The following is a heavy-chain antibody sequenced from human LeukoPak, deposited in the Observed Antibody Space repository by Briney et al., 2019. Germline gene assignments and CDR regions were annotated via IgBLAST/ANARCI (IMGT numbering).Heavy chain of an antibody. V-gene: IGHV3-7*01. D-gene: IGHD2-8*01. J-gene: IGHJ4*02. CDR1: GFTFSNYW. CDR3: ATLNGPLFEY. CDR2: IHQHGNEK. Sequence: GGSLRLSCAASGFTFSNYWMSWVRQAPGKGLEWVASIHQHGNEKYFVDSVRGRFTISRDNAKNSLYLQMSTLRAEDTAVYYCATLNGPLFEYWGQGTLVTVSS.